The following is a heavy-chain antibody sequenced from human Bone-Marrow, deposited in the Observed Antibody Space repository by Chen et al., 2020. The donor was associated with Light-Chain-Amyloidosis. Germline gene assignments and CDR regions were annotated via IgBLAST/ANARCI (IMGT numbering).Heavy chain of an antibody. CDR2: VYYSGST. D-gene: IGHD3-10*01. V-gene: IGHV4-59*01. CDR1: GASISNYY. CDR3: ARDRRFGNFDY. Sequence: HVQLQVSGPGLVKPSETLSLTCTVSGASISNYYWSWIRQPPGKGLEWIGYVYYSGSTNYNPSLKSRVTISVDTSKNQLSLKLNSVTAADTAVYYCARDRRFGNFDYWGQGTLVTVSS. J-gene: IGHJ4*02.